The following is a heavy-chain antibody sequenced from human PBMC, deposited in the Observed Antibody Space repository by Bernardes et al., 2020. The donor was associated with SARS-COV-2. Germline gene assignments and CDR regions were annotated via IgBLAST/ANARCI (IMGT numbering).Heavy chain of an antibody. CDR1: GGSISSYY. J-gene: IGHJ5*02. CDR3: ARGGGGRITIFGVVTNWFDP. Sequence: SETLSLTCTVSGGSISSYYWSWIRQPPGKGLEWIGYIYYSGSTNYNPSLKSRVTISVDTSKNQFSLKLGSVTAADTAVYYCARGGGGRITIFGVVTNWFDPWGQGTLVTVSS. CDR2: IYYSGST. V-gene: IGHV4-59*01. D-gene: IGHD3-3*01.